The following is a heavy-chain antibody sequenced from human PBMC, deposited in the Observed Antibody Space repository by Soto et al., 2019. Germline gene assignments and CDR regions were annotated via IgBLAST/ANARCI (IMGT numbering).Heavy chain of an antibody. CDR3: ARLAEYCNGIKCYSNFDF. J-gene: IGHJ4*01. V-gene: IGHV1-8*01. CDR1: GHNFTNFD. CDR2: MNPSSGET. Sequence: ASVKVSCKTSGHNFTNFDINWVRQAPGRGLVWMGWMNPSSGETGSAQNFQGRVTMTRDISTRTFFMQLTSLRSEDTAIYYCARLAEYCNGIKCYSNFDFWGRGTQVTVPQ. D-gene: IGHD2-15*01.